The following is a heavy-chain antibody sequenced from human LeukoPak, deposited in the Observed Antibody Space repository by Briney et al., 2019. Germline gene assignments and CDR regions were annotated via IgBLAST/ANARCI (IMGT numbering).Heavy chain of an antibody. CDR3: ARGYCSSTSCYMDV. CDR1: GHTSTTYA. CDR2: INAGNGNL. V-gene: IGHV1-3*01. D-gene: IGHD2-2*01. J-gene: IGHJ6*02. Sequence: ASVKVSCKASGHTSTTYAIHWVRQAPGQGLEWMGWINAGNGNLKYSQKFQGRVTITGDTSASTAYMELSSLRSEDTAVYYCARGYCSSTSCYMDVWGQGTTVT.